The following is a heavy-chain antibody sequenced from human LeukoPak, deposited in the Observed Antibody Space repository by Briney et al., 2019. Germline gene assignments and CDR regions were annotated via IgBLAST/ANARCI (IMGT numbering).Heavy chain of an antibody. J-gene: IGHJ3*02. CDR1: GGSISSGDYY. Sequence: PSETLSLTCTVSGGSISSGDYYWSWIRQPPGKGLEWIGYIYYSGSTYYNPSLKSRVTISVDTSKNQFSLKLSSVTAADTAVYYCARDRDYSNNDAFDIWGQGTMVTVSS. V-gene: IGHV4-30-4*08. D-gene: IGHD4-11*01. CDR3: ARDRDYSNNDAFDI. CDR2: IYYSGST.